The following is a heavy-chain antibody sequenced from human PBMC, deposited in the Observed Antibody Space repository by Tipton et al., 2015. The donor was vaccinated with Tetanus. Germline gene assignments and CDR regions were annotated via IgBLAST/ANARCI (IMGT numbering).Heavy chain of an antibody. CDR1: GFTFRSHW. D-gene: IGHD3-10*01. CDR2: ISWNSGSI. Sequence: SLRLSCAASGFTFRSHWMHWVRQAPGKGLEWVSGISWNSGSIGYADSVKGRFTISRDNAKNSLYLQMNSLRAEDTALYYCAKDMGDYYGSGSYSNFDYWGQGTLVTVSS. V-gene: IGHV3-9*01. CDR3: AKDMGDYYGSGSYSNFDY. J-gene: IGHJ4*02.